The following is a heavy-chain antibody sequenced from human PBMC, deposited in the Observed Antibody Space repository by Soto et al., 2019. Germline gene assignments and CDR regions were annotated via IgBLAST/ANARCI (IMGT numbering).Heavy chain of an antibody. CDR2: VSAYNRNT. J-gene: IGHJ4*02. V-gene: IGHV1-18*01. Sequence: QVQLVQSGAEVKKHGASVKVSCKGSGYTISNYGVTWVRQAPGQGLERLGWVSAYNRNTDYAQKCEDRATMTIDTSTNTASLELRGLTPDDTAVYYCARERRWEPLLYWGQGPL. D-gene: IGHD1-26*01. CDR1: GYTISNYG. CDR3: ARERRWEPLLY.